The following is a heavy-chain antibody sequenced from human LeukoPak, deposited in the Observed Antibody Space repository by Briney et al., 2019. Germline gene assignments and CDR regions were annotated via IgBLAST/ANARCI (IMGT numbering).Heavy chain of an antibody. Sequence: GGSLRLSCAASGFTFSSYVMSWVSQAQGKGLEWVSAISGSGGSTYYADSVKGRFTISRDNSKNTLYLQMNSLRAEDTAVYYCATPIAADLMGGQGTLVTVSS. V-gene: IGHV3-23*01. D-gene: IGHD6-13*01. CDR3: ATPIAADLM. J-gene: IGHJ4*02. CDR1: GFTFSSYV. CDR2: ISGSGGST.